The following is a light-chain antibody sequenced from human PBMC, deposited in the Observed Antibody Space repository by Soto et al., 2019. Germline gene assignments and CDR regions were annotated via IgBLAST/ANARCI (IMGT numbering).Light chain of an antibody. J-gene: IGLJ1*01. CDR3: CSYTSSGTLYV. CDR1: SSDIGPYNY. Sequence: QSALTQPASVSGSPGQSITISCIGTSSDIGPYNYVSWYQQHPDKAPKLILYEVTNRPSGASHRFSGSKSGNTASLTISGLQAEDEADYYCCSYTSSGTLYVFGTGTKLTVL. V-gene: IGLV2-14*01. CDR2: EVT.